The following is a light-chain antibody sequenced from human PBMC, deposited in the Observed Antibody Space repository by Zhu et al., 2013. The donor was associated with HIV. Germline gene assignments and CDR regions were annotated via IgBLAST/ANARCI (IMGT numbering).Light chain of an antibody. V-gene: IGKV3-15*01. CDR2: GAY. Sequence: DIVLTQSPGTLSLSPGDSATLSCGASQSVSTNLAWYQQKPGQAPKLLIYGAYTRATGIPARFSGSGSGTEFTLTISSLQSEDFAVYYCQQYNNWPPLTFGGGPGWRSN. J-gene: IGKJ4*01. CDR1: QSVSTN. CDR3: QQYNNWPPLT.